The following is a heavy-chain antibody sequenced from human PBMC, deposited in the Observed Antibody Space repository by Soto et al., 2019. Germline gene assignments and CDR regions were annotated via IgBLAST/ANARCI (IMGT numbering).Heavy chain of an antibody. V-gene: IGHV4-61*08. CDR1: GDSVSTGDRY. J-gene: IGHJ4*02. Sequence: PSETLSLTCTVSGDSVSTGDRYWSWIRQPPGKALEWIAYIYSSGSTKYNPSLKSRVTISRDTSKNQFSLKMTSVTAEDTAVYYCAWSGGGSGWLGGQGTLVTVSS. CDR2: IYSSGST. D-gene: IGHD6-19*01. CDR3: AWSGGGSGWL.